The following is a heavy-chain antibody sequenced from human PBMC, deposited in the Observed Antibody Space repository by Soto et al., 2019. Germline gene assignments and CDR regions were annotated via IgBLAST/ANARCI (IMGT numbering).Heavy chain of an antibody. CDR3: ARDVGSSGSSRWFDT. CDR1: GFTFSSYS. D-gene: IGHD3-10*01. CDR2: ISSRSTTK. J-gene: IGHJ5*02. Sequence: GGSLRLSCAASGFTFSSYSMNWVRQAPGKGLEWVSYISSRSTTKYYADSMKGRFTISRDNSKNTLYLQVNSLRAEDTATYYCARDVGSSGSSRWFDTWGQGTLVTVSS. V-gene: IGHV3-48*01.